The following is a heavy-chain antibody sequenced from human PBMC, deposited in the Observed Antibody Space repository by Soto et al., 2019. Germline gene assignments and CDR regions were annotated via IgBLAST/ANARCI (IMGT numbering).Heavy chain of an antibody. Sequence: PSETLSLTCTVSGAPITINYWSWIRQAPGKGLEWIGYIYYSGSTYYNPSLKSRVTISVDTSKNQFSLKLSSVTAADTAVYYCARGTKGDRSFDYWGQGTLVTVSS. CDR3: ARGTKGDRSFDY. J-gene: IGHJ4*02. CDR2: IYYSGST. CDR1: GAPITINY. D-gene: IGHD2-8*01. V-gene: IGHV4-59*12.